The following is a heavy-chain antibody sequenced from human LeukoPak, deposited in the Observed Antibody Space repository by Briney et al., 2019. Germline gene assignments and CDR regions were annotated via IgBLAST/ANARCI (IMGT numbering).Heavy chain of an antibody. J-gene: IGHJ4*02. CDR1: GFTFSSYA. D-gene: IGHD2-2*01. CDR3: AKDLGYCSSTSCYGDDY. CDR2: ISGSGGST. Sequence: GGSLRLSCAASGFTFSSYAMSWVRPAPGKGLEWVSAISGSGGSTYYADSVKGRFTISRDNSKNTLYLQMNSLRAEDTAVYYCAKDLGYCSSTSCYGDDYWGQGTLVTVSS. V-gene: IGHV3-23*01.